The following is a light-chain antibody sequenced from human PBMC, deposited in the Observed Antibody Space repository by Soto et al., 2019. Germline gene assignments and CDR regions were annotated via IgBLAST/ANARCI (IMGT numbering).Light chain of an antibody. Sequence: EIVLTQSPGTLSLSPGERATLSCWASQSVSSRSLAWYQHKPGQAPRLLIFATSSRATGIPDRFSGSGSGTDFTLTISRLEPEDFAVYYCQQYGGSSTFGQGTKVDIK. V-gene: IGKV3-20*01. CDR2: ATS. CDR1: QSVSSRS. CDR3: QQYGGSST. J-gene: IGKJ1*01.